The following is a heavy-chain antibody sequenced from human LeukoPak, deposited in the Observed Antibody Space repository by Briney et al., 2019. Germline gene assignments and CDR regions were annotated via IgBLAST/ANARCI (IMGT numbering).Heavy chain of an antibody. CDR3: ARGPETEYYFDY. CDR1: GFTFSTYE. Sequence: GSLRLSCAASGFTFSTYEMNWVRQAPGRGLEWVSYISGSGSFIYYADSVKGRFTISRDNAKNSLYLQMNSLRAEDTAIYYCARGPETEYYFDYWGQGTLVTVSS. J-gene: IGHJ4*02. CDR2: ISGSGSFI. V-gene: IGHV3-48*03. D-gene: IGHD2-2*01.